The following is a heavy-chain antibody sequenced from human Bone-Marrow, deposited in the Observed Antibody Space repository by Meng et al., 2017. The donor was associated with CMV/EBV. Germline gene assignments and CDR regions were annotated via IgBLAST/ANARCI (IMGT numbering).Heavy chain of an antibody. J-gene: IGHJ4*02. D-gene: IGHD5-12*01. CDR2: ISGSGGST. Sequence: GESLKISCAASGFTFSSYSMNWVRQAPGKGLEWVSAISGSGGSTYYADSVKGRFTISRDNSKNTLYLQMNSLRAEDTAVYYCAKYRGAMAWGQGTLVTVSS. CDR1: GFTFSSYS. CDR3: AKYRGAMA. V-gene: IGHV3-23*01.